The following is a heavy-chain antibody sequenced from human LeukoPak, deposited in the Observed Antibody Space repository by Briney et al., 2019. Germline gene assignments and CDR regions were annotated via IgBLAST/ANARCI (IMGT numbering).Heavy chain of an antibody. CDR3: ARPYCSGGSRYGWFDP. D-gene: IGHD2-15*01. CDR2: INPNSGGT. V-gene: IGHV1-2*02. CDR1: GYTFTGYY. J-gene: IGHJ5*02. Sequence: ASVKVSCKASGYTFTGYYMHWVRQAPGQGLEWMGWINPNSGGTNYAQKFQGGVTMTRDTSISTAYMELSRLRSDDTAVYYCARPYCSGGSRYGWFDPWGQGTLVTVSS.